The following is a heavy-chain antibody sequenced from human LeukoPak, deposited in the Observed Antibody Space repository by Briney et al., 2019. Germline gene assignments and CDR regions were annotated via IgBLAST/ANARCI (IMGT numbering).Heavy chain of an antibody. CDR2: IKVDGSEK. CDR3: ARKTGTTGEAFDY. CDR1: GFTFSNFW. V-gene: IGHV3-7*03. J-gene: IGHJ4*02. D-gene: IGHD1-1*01. Sequence: GGSLRLSCAASGFTFSNFWMSWVRQAPGKGLEWVANIKVDGSEKYYVDSVKGRFTISRDNAENSLYLQMNSLRAEDTAVYYCARKTGTTGEAFDYWGQGTQVTVSS.